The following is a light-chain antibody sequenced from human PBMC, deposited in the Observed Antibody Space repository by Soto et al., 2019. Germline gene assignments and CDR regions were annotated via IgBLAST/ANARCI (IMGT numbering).Light chain of an antibody. CDR2: EVT. J-gene: IGLJ1*01. CDR1: STDFGSYNY. Sequence: QSALTQPPSASGSPGQSFTISCTGTSTDFGSYNYVSWYQQRPGKAPKLMIFEVTKRPSGVPDRFSGSKSGNTASLTVSGVQADDEADYYCSSYAGSNSFVFGTGTKV. CDR3: SSYAGSNSFV. V-gene: IGLV2-8*01.